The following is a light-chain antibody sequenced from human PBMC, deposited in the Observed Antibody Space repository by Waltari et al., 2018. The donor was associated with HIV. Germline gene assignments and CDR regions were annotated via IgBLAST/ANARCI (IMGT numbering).Light chain of an antibody. J-gene: IGLJ3*02. CDR3: STWDNSLSHWV. Sequence: QSVVTQPPSPSGTPGQNLPSHCPGDFTHHGGTFVYWYQQRPGPAPRLHLYRNHQRPAGVPDRFSGSKSATSASLAISGLRSEDEADYHCSTWDNSLSHWVFGGGTKVTVL. V-gene: IGLV1-47*01. CDR2: RNH. CDR1: FTHHGGTF.